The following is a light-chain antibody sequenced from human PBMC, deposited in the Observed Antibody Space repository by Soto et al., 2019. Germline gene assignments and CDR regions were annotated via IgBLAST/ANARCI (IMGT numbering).Light chain of an antibody. Sequence: IQLTQSPSFLSASVGDRVTITCRASQGIRSYLAWYQQRPGKAPELLIYGASTLRPGGASRFSGSGSGTEFTLTISSLQPEDFATYLCQQLNTFPPFFTFGPGTKVDIK. V-gene: IGKV1-9*01. CDR2: GAS. J-gene: IGKJ3*01. CDR3: QQLNTFPPFFT. CDR1: QGIRSY.